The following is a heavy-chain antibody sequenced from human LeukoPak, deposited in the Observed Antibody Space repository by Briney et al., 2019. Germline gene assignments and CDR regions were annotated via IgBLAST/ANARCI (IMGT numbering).Heavy chain of an antibody. CDR1: GGSFSGYY. Sequence: SSETLSLTCAVYGGSFSGYYWSWIRQPPGKGLEWIGEINHSGSTNYNPSLKSRVTISVDTSKNQFSLKLSSVTAADTAVYYCASLVRGVITSFDYWGQGTLVTVSS. D-gene: IGHD3-10*01. V-gene: IGHV4-34*01. CDR3: ASLVRGVITSFDY. CDR2: INHSGST. J-gene: IGHJ4*02.